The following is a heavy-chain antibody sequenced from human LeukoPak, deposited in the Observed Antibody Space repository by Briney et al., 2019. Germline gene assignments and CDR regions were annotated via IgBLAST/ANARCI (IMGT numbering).Heavy chain of an antibody. CDR2: IIPIFGTA. D-gene: IGHD3-3*01. Sequence: ASVKVSCKASGGTFSSYAISWVRQAPGQGLEWMGGIIPIFGTANYAQKFQGSVTITADESTSTAYMELSSLRSEDTAVYYCARGLSLRITIFGVVRQSGMDVWGQGTTVTVSS. V-gene: IGHV1-69*01. CDR3: ARGLSLRITIFGVVRQSGMDV. CDR1: GGTFSSYA. J-gene: IGHJ6*02.